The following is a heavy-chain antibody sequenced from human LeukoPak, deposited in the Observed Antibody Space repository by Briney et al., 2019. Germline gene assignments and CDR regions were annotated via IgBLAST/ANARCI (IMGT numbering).Heavy chain of an antibody. Sequence: PGGSLRLSCAASGFTFSSYAMSWVRQAPGEGLEWVSAISGSGGSTYYADSVKGRSTISRDNAKNSLYLQMNSLRAEDTAVYHCARDSGDYVWGSYRTPIDYWGQGTLVTVSS. D-gene: IGHD3-16*02. CDR2: ISGSGGST. CDR1: GFTFSSYA. V-gene: IGHV3-23*01. CDR3: ARDSGDYVWGSYRTPIDY. J-gene: IGHJ4*02.